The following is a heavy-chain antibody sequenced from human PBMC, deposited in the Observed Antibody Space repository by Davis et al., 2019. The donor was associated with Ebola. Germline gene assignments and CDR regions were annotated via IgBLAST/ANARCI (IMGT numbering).Heavy chain of an antibody. J-gene: IGHJ6*02. CDR2: INHSGST. CDR1: GGSFSGYY. V-gene: IGHV4-34*01. Sequence: PSETLSLTCAVYGGSFSGYYWSWIRQPPGKGLEWIGEINHSGSTNYNPSLKSRVTISVDTSKNQFSLKLSSVTAADTAVYYCARAGYCTNGVCYYGMDVWGQGTTVTVSS. CDR3: ARAGYCTNGVCYYGMDV. D-gene: IGHD2-8*01.